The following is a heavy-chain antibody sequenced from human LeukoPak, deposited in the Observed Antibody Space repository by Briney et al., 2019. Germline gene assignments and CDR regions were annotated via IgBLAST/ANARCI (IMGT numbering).Heavy chain of an antibody. J-gene: IGHJ4*02. D-gene: IGHD3-10*01. V-gene: IGHV3-23*01. CDR2: ISGSGGST. Sequence: GGSLRLSCAASGFTLSSYSMIWVRQAPGKGLEWVSAISGSGGSTYYADSVKGRVTTSRDRSKSTLYLQMNSPRAEDTAVYYCARLWFGEDYWGQGTLVTVSS. CDR3: ARLWFGEDY. CDR1: GFTLSSYS.